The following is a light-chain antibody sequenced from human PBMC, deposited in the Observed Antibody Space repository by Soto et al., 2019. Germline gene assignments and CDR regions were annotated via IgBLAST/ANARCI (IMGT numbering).Light chain of an antibody. CDR3: QGWDSSTMV. Sequence: SSELTQPPSVSVSPGQTASITCSGDKLGDKYACWYQQKPGQSPVLVIYQDSKRPSGIPERFSGSNSGNTATLTISGTQAMDEADYYCQGWDSSTMVFGGGTKLTVL. CDR1: KLGDKY. CDR2: QDS. J-gene: IGLJ2*01. V-gene: IGLV3-1*01.